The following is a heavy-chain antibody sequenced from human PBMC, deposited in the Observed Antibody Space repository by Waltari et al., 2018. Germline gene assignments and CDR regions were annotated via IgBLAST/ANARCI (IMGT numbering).Heavy chain of an antibody. CDR2: INHSGIT. CDR3: ARRSVLRYFVWPRKGAFDI. J-gene: IGHJ3*02. CDR1: GGSFSGYY. Sequence: QVQLQQWGAGLLKPSETLSLTCAVYGGSFSGYYWSWIRQPPGKGLEWIGEINHSGITNYNPSLKSRVTISVDTSKNQFSLKLSSVTAADTAVYYCARRSVLRYFVWPRKGAFDIWGQGTMVTVSS. V-gene: IGHV4-34*01. D-gene: IGHD3-9*01.